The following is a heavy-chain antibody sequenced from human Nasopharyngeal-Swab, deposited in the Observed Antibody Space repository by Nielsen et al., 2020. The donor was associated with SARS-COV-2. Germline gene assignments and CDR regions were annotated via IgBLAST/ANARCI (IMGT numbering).Heavy chain of an antibody. CDR2: ISGDGFVT. Sequence: GGSLRLSCTASGFMFNDFAMTWFRQAPGKGLEWVSTISGDGFVTDHARSVEGRFTISRDNSKNTVWLQMSSLGAADTATYFCAKDKWGRVDMAVASGPFDYWGQGTLVTVSS. CDR1: GFMFNDFA. J-gene: IGHJ4*02. V-gene: IGHV3-23*01. CDR3: AKDKWGRVDMAVASGPFDY. D-gene: IGHD5-24*01.